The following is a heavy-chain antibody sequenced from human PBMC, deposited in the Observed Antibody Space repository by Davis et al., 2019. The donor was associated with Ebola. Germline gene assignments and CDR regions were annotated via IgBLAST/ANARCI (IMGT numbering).Heavy chain of an antibody. Sequence: GSLRLSCTVSGGSIISSSSYWGWIRQPPRKGLEWIGSIYYSGITYYNPSLKSRVTISVDTSKNQFSLKLRSVTAADTAVYYCACRYSSSPLYWGQGTLVTVSS. V-gene: IGHV4-39*01. D-gene: IGHD6-6*01. CDR1: GGSIISSSSY. J-gene: IGHJ4*02. CDR2: IYYSGIT. CDR3: ACRYSSSPLY.